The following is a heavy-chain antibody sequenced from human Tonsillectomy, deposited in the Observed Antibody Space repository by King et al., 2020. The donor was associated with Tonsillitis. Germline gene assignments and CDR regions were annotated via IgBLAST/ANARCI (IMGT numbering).Heavy chain of an antibody. V-gene: IGHV4-59*01. CDR1: GGSISSFY. D-gene: IGHD6-19*01. Sequence: QLQESGPGLVKPSETLSLTCIVSGGSISSFYWSWIRQPPGKGLQYIGYIHDTGITNYNPSLQSRVTISIDTSNNQISLRLNSVAAADTAVYYCARGAWYGSGWPYFDNWGQGALVSVSS. J-gene: IGHJ4*02. CDR2: IHDTGIT. CDR3: ARGAWYGSGWPYFDN.